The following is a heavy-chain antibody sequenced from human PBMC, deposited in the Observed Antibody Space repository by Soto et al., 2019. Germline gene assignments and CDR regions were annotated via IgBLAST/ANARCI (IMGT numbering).Heavy chain of an antibody. J-gene: IGHJ4*02. V-gene: IGHV4-59*01. Sequence: KGLEGIGYIYYSGSTNYNPSLKSRVTISVDTSKNHFSLKLSSVTAAGTAVYYCARGDYGSGSYSAYWGQGTLVTVSS. CDR2: IYYSGST. CDR3: ARGDYGSGSYSAY. D-gene: IGHD3-10*01.